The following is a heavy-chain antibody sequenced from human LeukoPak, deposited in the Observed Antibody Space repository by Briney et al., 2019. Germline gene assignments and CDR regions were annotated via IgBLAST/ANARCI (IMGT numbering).Heavy chain of an antibody. CDR3: AKDRDYSNFVHYFFDY. V-gene: IGHV3-30*02. J-gene: IGHJ4*02. CDR2: IRYDGTNK. Sequence: GGSLRLACAASGFTVRSYGMHWVRQAPGEGLEGVAFIRYDGTNKYQADSVKGRFTISRDNSKNTLSLQMNSLRAEDTAVYYCAKDRDYSNFVHYFFDYWGQGPLVTVSS. CDR1: GFTVRSYG. D-gene: IGHD4-11*01.